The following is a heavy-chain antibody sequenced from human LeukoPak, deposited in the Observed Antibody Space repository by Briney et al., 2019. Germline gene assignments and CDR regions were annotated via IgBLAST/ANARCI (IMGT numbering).Heavy chain of an antibody. D-gene: IGHD6-13*01. CDR3: AREAQQLVQRMVRNWFDP. V-gene: IGHV4-39*07. Sequence: SETLSLTCTVSGGSISSSSYHWGWIRQPPGKGLEWIGSIYYSGSTYYNPSLKSRVTISVDTSKNQFSLKLSSVTAADTAVYYCAREAQQLVQRMVRNWFDPWGQGTLVTVSS. J-gene: IGHJ5*02. CDR1: GGSISSSSYH. CDR2: IYYSGST.